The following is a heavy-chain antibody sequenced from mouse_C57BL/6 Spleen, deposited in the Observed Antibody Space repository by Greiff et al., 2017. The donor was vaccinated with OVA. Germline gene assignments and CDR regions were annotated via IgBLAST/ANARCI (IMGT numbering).Heavy chain of an antibody. CDR1: GYTFTDYY. CDR2: IFPGSGST. CDR3: ARGPTTVVATSSPFDY. J-gene: IGHJ2*01. V-gene: IGHV1-75*01. D-gene: IGHD1-1*01. Sequence: VQGVESGPELVKPGASVKISCKASGYTFTDYYINWVKQRPGQGLEWIGWIFPGSGSTYYNEKFKGKATLTVDKSSSTAYMLLSSLTSEDSTVYFCARGPTTVVATSSPFDYWGQGTTLTVSS.